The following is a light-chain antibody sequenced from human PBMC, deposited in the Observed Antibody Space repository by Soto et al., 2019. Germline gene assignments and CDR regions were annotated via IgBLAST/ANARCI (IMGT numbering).Light chain of an antibody. Sequence: DIQMTQSPSAMSASVGDRVTITCRASQGINDNLAWFQQKPGQVPKRLIYGAFSLQRGVPSRFSGSGSGTEFTLTISSLQPEDFATYYCQQSYSTPLTFGGGTKVDIK. CDR1: QGINDN. CDR3: QQSYSTPLT. J-gene: IGKJ4*01. V-gene: IGKV1-17*03. CDR2: GAF.